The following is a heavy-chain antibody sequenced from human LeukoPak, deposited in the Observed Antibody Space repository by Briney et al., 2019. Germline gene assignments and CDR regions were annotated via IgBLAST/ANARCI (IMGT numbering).Heavy chain of an antibody. CDR2: IYSGGST. D-gene: IGHD3-16*01. V-gene: IGHV3-53*01. J-gene: IGHJ6*02. CDR3: ARGTVWRLGSYGLDV. CDR1: GFTVSSKY. Sequence: PGGSLRLSCAASGFTVSSKYMSWVRQAPGKGLEWVSVIYSGGSTYYGESVKGRFTISRDNSKNTVYLQMNALRAEDSAVYYCARGTVWRLGSYGLDVWGQGTTVTVSS.